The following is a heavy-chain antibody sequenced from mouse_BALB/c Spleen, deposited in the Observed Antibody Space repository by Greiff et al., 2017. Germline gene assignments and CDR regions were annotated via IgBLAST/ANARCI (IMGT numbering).Heavy chain of an antibody. CDR3: ARAYYYGSSYVGYAMDY. J-gene: IGHJ4*01. CDR2: ISSGSSTI. Sequence: EVKLVESGGGLVQPGGSRKLSCAASGFTFSSFGMHWVRQAPEKGLEWVAYISSGSSTIYYADTVKGRFTISRDNPKNTLFLQMTSLRSEDTAMYYCARAYYYGSSYVGYAMDYWGQGTSVTVSS. D-gene: IGHD1-1*01. V-gene: IGHV5-17*02. CDR1: GFTFSSFG.